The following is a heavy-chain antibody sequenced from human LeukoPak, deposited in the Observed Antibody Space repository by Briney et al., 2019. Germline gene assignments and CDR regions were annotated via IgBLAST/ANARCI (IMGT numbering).Heavy chain of an antibody. D-gene: IGHD5-24*01. CDR3: ARDAGWLQPNPFDY. Sequence: GGTLRLSCAASGFTFSSYSMNWVRQAPGKGLEWVSYISSSSTIYYADSVKGRFTISRDNAKNSLYLQMNSLRAEDTAVYYCARDAGWLQPNPFDYWGQGTLVTVSS. CDR2: ISSSSTI. J-gene: IGHJ4*02. CDR1: GFTFSSYS. V-gene: IGHV3-48*01.